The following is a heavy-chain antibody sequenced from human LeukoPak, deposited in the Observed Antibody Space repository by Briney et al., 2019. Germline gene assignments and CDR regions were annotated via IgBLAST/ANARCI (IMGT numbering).Heavy chain of an antibody. V-gene: IGHV3-30*02. D-gene: IGHD1-26*01. Sequence: GGSLRLFYAASGFPFSSYGMYWVRQTPDKGLQWVAYLRKDATYSNYADSVRGRFTISRDNSKNTLDLQMSSLRVEDTAVYYCASGGPTRCTLDSWSQGTLVTVSS. CDR2: LRKDATYS. CDR3: ASGGPTRCTLDS. J-gene: IGHJ5*01. CDR1: GFPFSSYG.